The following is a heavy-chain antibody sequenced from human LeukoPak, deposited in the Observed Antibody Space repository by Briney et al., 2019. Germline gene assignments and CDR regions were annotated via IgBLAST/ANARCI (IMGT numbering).Heavy chain of an antibody. CDR1: GGSISSSSYY. J-gene: IGHJ6*02. V-gene: IGHV4-39*01. CDR3: ARFPSIAVAGTWRYYYYGMDV. D-gene: IGHD6-19*01. Sequence: SETLSLTCTVSGGSISSSSYYWGWIRQPPGKGLEWIGSIYYSGSTYYNPSLKSRVTISVDTSKNQFSLKLSSVTAADTAVYYCARFPSIAVAGTWRYYYYGMDVWGQGTTVTVSS. CDR2: IYYSGST.